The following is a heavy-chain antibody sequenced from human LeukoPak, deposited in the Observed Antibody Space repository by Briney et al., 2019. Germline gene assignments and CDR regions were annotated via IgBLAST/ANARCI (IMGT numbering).Heavy chain of an antibody. Sequence: GASGKVSCKASGYTFTSYYMHWVRQAPGQGLEWMGIINPSGGSTSYAQKFQGRVTMTRDMSTSTVYMELSSLRSEDTAVYYCARGRIRYYYYYYMDVWGKGTTVTISS. CDR2: INPSGGST. CDR1: GYTFTSYY. D-gene: IGHD1-14*01. J-gene: IGHJ6*03. CDR3: ARGRIRYYYYYYMDV. V-gene: IGHV1-46*01.